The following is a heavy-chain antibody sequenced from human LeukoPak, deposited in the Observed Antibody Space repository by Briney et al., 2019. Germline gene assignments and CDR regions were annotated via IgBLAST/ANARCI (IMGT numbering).Heavy chain of an antibody. CDR3: ARARNNYDSSGYSALDH. V-gene: IGHV3-33*01. CDR2: LWYDGTNK. CDR1: GFSFSSYG. J-gene: IGHJ4*02. D-gene: IGHD3-22*01. Sequence: GGSLRLSCAASGFSFSSYGMHWVRQAPGKGLEWVASLWYDGTNKYYADSVKGRFTISRDNSKNTLYLQMNSLRAEDTAVYYCARARNNYDSSGYSALDHWGQGTLVTVPS.